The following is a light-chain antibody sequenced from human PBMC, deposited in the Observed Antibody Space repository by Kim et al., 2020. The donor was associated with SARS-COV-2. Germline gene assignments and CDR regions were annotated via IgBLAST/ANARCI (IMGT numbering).Light chain of an antibody. V-gene: IGKV1D-13*01. Sequence: GDRVTITCRGSQGIRSALAWYQQRPGKAPKVLIYDASSLESGFPSRFSGSGSGKDFTLTISSLQPEDSATYYCQQFNNYPLTFGGGTKVDIK. CDR3: QQFNNYPLT. CDR2: DAS. CDR1: QGIRSA. J-gene: IGKJ4*01.